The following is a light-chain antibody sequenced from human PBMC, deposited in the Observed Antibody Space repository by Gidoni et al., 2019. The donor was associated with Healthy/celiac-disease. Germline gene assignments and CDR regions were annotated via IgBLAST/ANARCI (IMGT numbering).Light chain of an antibody. CDR3: QQYYSTPPEGCS. J-gene: IGKJ2*04. Sequence: DIVMTQSPDSLAVSLGERATINCKSSQSVLYSSNNKNYLAWYQQKPGQPPKLLIYWASTRESGVPDRFSGSGSGTDFTLTISSLQAEDVAVYYCQQYYSTPPEGCSFGQGTKLEIK. CDR1: QSVLYSSNNKNY. V-gene: IGKV4-1*01. CDR2: WAS.